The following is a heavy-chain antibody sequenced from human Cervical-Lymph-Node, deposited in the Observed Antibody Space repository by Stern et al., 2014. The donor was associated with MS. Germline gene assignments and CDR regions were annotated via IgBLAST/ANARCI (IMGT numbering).Heavy chain of an antibody. CDR1: GGSISSGSYY. CDR3: ARAKQWPVPNWFDP. CDR2: IYTSGST. J-gene: IGHJ5*02. D-gene: IGHD6-19*01. Sequence: MQLVESGPGLVKPSQTLSLTCTVSGGSISSGSYYWSWIRQPAGKGLEWIGRIYTSGSTNYNPSLQSRVTISVDTSKNQFSLKLSSGTAADTAVYYCARAKQWPVPNWFDPWGQGTLVTVSS. V-gene: IGHV4-61*02.